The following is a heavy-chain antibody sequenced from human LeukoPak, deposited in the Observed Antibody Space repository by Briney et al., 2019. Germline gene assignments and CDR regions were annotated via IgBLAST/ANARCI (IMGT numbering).Heavy chain of an antibody. Sequence: PSETLSLTCAVYGGSFSGYYWSWIRQPPGKGLEWIGEINHSGSTNYNPSLKSRVTISVDTSENQFSLKLSSVTAADTAVYYCARGVRIAARRDYYYGMDVWGQGTTVTVSS. J-gene: IGHJ6*02. D-gene: IGHD6-6*01. CDR1: GGSFSGYY. V-gene: IGHV4-34*01. CDR3: ARGVRIAARRDYYYGMDV. CDR2: INHSGST.